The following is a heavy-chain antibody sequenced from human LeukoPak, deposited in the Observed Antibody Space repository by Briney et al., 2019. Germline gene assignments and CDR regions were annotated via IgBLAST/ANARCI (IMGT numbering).Heavy chain of an antibody. J-gene: IGHJ4*02. V-gene: IGHV3-74*01. D-gene: IGHD6-13*01. CDR2: INSAGIST. Sequence: PGGSLRLPCTASGFTFSSYWMHWVRQVPGQGLVWVSRINSAGISTNYADSVKGRFTIPRDNTKNTLYLQMNSLRAEDTAVYYCARDIAAAVDYWGQGTLVTVSS. CDR1: GFTFSSYW. CDR3: ARDIAAAVDY.